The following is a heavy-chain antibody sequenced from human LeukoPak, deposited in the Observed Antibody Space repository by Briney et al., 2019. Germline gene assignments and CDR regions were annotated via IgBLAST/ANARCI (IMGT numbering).Heavy chain of an antibody. CDR3: ARYRVTTNDYFDY. CDR2: ISHSRNTI. D-gene: IGHD4-17*01. CDR1: GFTFSDYY. V-gene: IGHV3-11*01. Sequence: PGGSLRLSCAASGFTFSDYYMSWVRQAPGKGLEWISYISHSRNTIRYADSVMGRFTISRDNAKNSLYLQLNSRRDDATAEYYCARYRVTTNDYFDYWGQGTLVTVSS. J-gene: IGHJ4*02.